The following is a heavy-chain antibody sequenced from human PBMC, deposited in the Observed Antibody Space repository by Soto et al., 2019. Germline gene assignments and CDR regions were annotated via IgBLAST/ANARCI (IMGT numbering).Heavy chain of an antibody. CDR2: IKTKTDGGTT. CDR3: TTERCTGTNCYVKNAFDS. Sequence: GGSLRLSCAASGFTFNDAWMTWVRQAPGKGLEWVGRIKTKTDGGTTDCAAPVKGRFTISRDDSKNTVYLQMNSLKIEDTGVYYCTTERCTGTNCYVKNAFDSWGQGTMVTVSS. V-gene: IGHV3-15*01. J-gene: IGHJ3*02. CDR1: GFTFNDAW. D-gene: IGHD2-2*01.